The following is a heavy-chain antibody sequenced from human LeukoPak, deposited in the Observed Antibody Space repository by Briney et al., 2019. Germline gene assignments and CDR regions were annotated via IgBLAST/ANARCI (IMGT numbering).Heavy chain of an antibody. D-gene: IGHD3-22*01. CDR2: IYSGGST. V-gene: IGHV3-66*01. J-gene: IGHJ4*02. Sequence: PGGSLRLSCVASGFTFHSYSMNWVRQAPGKGLEWVSVIYSGGSTYYADSVKGRFTISRDNSKNTLYLQMNSLRAEDTAVYYCAYDSSGYYSYYFDYWGQGTLVTVSS. CDR1: GFTFHSYS. CDR3: AYDSSGYYSYYFDY.